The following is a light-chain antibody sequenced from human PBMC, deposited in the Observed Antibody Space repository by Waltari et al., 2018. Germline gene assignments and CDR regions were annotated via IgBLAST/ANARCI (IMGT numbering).Light chain of an antibody. CDR1: SDIHVGDFI. CDR2: YKSDSEK. V-gene: IGLV5-37*01. Sequence: QPVLTQPPSSSASPGDSARLTCTLPSDIHVGDFIIYWYQQTPASPPRFLLYYKSDSEKAQGSGVPSRFSGSKDASANAGILLISGLQSEDEADYYCMFWPNNVWVFGGGTKLTVL. J-gene: IGLJ3*02. CDR3: MFWPNNVWV.